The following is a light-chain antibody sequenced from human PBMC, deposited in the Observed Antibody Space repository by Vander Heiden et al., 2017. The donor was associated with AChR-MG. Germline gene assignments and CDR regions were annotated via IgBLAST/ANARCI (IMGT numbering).Light chain of an antibody. Sequence: QSVFTQPPSVSAAPGQKVTISCSGSSSNIGNNYVSWYQQLPGTAPKLLIYDNNKRPSGIPDRFSGSKSGTSATLGITGRQTGDEADYYCGTWDSSLSAVFGGGTKLTVL. CDR1: SSNIGNNY. CDR2: DNN. J-gene: IGLJ2*01. V-gene: IGLV1-51*01. CDR3: GTWDSSLSAV.